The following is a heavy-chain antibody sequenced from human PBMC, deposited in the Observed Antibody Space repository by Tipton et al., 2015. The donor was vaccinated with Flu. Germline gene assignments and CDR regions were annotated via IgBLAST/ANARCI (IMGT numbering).Heavy chain of an antibody. CDR2: INADGSNR. Sequence: SGFTFSPYWMHWVRQVPGKGLVWVSRINADGSNRIYADSVRGRFTISRDNAKSTLYLQMNSLRVEDTAVYYCAKVRPMTTVTSSLDYWGQGTLVTVSS. CDR1: GFTFSPYW. CDR3: AKVRPMTTVTSSLDY. D-gene: IGHD4-11*01. J-gene: IGHJ4*02. V-gene: IGHV3-74*01.